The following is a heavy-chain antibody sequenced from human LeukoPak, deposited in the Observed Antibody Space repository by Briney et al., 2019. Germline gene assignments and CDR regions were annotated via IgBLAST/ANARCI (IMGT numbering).Heavy chain of an antibody. CDR3: AKAKMTYYYGSGSYRDAFDI. CDR2: ISWNSGSI. CDR1: GFTFDDYA. D-gene: IGHD3-10*01. Sequence: AGGSLRLSCAASGFTFDDYAMHWVRQAPGKGLEWVSGISWNSGSIGYADSVKGRFTISRDNAKNSLYLQMNSLRAEDTALYYCAKAKMTYYYGSGSYRDAFDIWGQGTMVTVS. J-gene: IGHJ3*02. V-gene: IGHV3-9*01.